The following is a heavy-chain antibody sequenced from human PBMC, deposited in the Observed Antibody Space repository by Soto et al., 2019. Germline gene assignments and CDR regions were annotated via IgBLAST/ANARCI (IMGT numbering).Heavy chain of an antibody. CDR2: IYYSGST. Sequence: PSETLSLTCTVSGGSISSYYWSWIRQPPGKGLEWIGYIYYSGSTNYNPSLKSRVTISVDTSKNQFSLKLSSVTAADTAVYYCASGGELELDAFDIWGQGTMVTVSS. V-gene: IGHV4-59*08. CDR1: GGSISSYY. J-gene: IGHJ3*02. D-gene: IGHD1-7*01. CDR3: ASGGELELDAFDI.